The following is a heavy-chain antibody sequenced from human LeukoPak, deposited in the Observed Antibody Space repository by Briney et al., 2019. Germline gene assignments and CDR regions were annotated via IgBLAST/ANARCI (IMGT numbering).Heavy chain of an antibody. CDR2: MSSSGSHI. Sequence: GGSLRLSCAASGFTFSSYSMNWVRQAPGKGLEWVSSMSSSGSHIYYADSMKGRFTISRDNAKNSLYLQMNSLRAEDTAVYYCAKDRASGSGTFFDYWGQGTLVTVSS. CDR3: AKDRASGSGTFFDY. J-gene: IGHJ4*02. D-gene: IGHD3-10*01. CDR1: GFTFSSYS. V-gene: IGHV3-21*04.